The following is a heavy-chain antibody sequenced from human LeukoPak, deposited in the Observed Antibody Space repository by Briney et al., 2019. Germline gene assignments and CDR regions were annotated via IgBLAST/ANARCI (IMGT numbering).Heavy chain of an antibody. V-gene: IGHV1-2*06. Sequence: ASVKVSCKASGYTFTGYYMHWMRQAPGQGLEWMGRINPNSGGTNYAQKFQGRVTMTRDTSISTAYMELSRLRSDDTAVYYCAREGGLYSYGAHWWGQGTLVTVPS. CDR2: INPNSGGT. CDR1: GYTFTGYY. D-gene: IGHD5-18*01. J-gene: IGHJ4*02. CDR3: AREGGLYSYGAHW.